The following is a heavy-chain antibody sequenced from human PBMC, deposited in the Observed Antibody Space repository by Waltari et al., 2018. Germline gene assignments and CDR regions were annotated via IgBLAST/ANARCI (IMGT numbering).Heavy chain of an antibody. CDR1: GYTFTGYY. V-gene: IGHV1-2*02. D-gene: IGHD2-2*01. Sequence: QVQLVQSGAEVKKPGASVKVSCKASGYTFTGYYMHWVRQAPGQGLEWMGWINPNSGGTNYAQKVQGRVTMTRDTSISTAYMELSRLRSDDTAVYYCAIYCSSTSCPFDYWGQGTLVTVSS. CDR3: AIYCSSTSCPFDY. CDR2: INPNSGGT. J-gene: IGHJ4*02.